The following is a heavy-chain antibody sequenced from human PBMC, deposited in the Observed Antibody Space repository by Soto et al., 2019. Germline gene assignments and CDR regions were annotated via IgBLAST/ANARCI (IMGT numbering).Heavy chain of an antibody. V-gene: IGHV4-4*07. CDR2: IYTSGST. CDR1: GGSISSYY. D-gene: IGHD1-26*01. Sequence: QVQLQESGPGLVKPSETLSLTCTVSGGSISSYYWSWIRQPAGKGLEWIGRIYTSGSTNYNPSLKSRVTMSVDTSKNQFSLKLSSVTAADTAVYYCARSHPHSGSYDYTFDYCGQGTLVTVSS. J-gene: IGHJ4*02. CDR3: ARSHPHSGSYDYTFDY.